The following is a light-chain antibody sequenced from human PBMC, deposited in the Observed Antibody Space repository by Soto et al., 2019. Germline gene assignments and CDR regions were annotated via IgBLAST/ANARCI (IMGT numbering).Light chain of an antibody. CDR3: QQYNSYSWT. CDR2: DAS. V-gene: IGKV1-5*01. CDR1: QSISSW. Sequence: DIQMTQSPSTLSASVGDRVTITCRASQSISSWLAWYQQKPGKAPKLLIYDASSLESGVPSRFSGSGSGTEFTRTISRLQPDDFETYYCQQYNSYSWTFGQGPKVEIK. J-gene: IGKJ1*01.